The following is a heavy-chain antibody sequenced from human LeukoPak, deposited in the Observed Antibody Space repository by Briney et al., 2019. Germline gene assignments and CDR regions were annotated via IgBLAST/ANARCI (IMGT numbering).Heavy chain of an antibody. CDR3: AKGSMGRCSGNSCYSVY. V-gene: IGHV3-30*18. J-gene: IGHJ4*02. CDR2: ISYDGSNK. CDR1: GFTFSSYG. Sequence: GGSLRLSCAASGFTFSSYGMHWVRQAPGKGLEWVAVISYDGSNKYYADSVKGRFTISRDNSKSTLYLQMNSLRVEDTAVYYCAKGSMGRCSGNSCYSVYWGQGTLVTVSS. D-gene: IGHD5-12*01.